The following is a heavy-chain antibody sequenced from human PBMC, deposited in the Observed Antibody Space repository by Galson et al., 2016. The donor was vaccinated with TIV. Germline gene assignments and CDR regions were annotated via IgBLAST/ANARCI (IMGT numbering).Heavy chain of an antibody. CDR2: IYHSEEHGGSS. Sequence: SETLSLTCTLSGSSISSGFYWGWIRQPPGKGLEWIASIYHSEEHGGSSYSNPSLKSRVTISLDTSENQFSLKLSSVTAADTAVYYCARGLLTSRAFDVWGQGTMVTVSS. CDR3: ARGLLTSRAFDV. J-gene: IGHJ3*01. V-gene: IGHV4-38-2*02. D-gene: IGHD3-9*01. CDR1: GSSISSGFY.